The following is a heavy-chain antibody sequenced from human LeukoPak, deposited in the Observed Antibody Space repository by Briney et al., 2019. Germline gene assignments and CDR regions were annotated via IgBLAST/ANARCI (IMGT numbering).Heavy chain of an antibody. D-gene: IGHD6-19*01. CDR3: ARFGVAGTRINYYFDY. V-gene: IGHV3-11*06. CDR2: ISSSSSYT. J-gene: IGHJ4*02. Sequence: GGSLILSCAASGFTFSDYYMSWIRQAPGKGLEWVSYISSSSSYTNYADSVKGRFTISRDNAKNSLYLQMNSLRAEDTAVYYCARFGVAGTRINYYFDYWGQGTLVTVSS. CDR1: GFTFSDYY.